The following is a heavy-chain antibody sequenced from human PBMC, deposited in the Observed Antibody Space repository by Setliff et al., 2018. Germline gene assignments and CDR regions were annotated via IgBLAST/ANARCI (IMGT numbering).Heavy chain of an antibody. V-gene: IGHV4-61*02. J-gene: IGHJ6*02. CDR1: GGSITSGSYY. CDR2: LHTSGTT. D-gene: IGHD2-21*01. Sequence: SETLSLTCAVSGGSITSGSYYWSWIRQPAGEGLEWIGRLHTSGTTVYNPSLKGRVTISADTSTNHFSLKLTSVTAADTAVYYCAKEHVVISYVSNTHQHYGMDVWGQGTTVTVSS. CDR3: AKEHVVISYVSNTHQHYGMDV.